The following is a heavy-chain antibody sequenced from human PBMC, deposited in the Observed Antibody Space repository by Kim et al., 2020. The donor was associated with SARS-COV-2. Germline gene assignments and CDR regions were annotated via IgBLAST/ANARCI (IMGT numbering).Heavy chain of an antibody. D-gene: IGHD6-13*01. V-gene: IGHV3-7*03. CDR3: ARDSIAAAGTFSMDV. J-gene: IGHJ6*02. CDR1: GFTFSTYW. Sequence: GGSLRLSCAASGFTFSTYWMSWVRQARGKGLEWVANIKQDGSEKYYVDSVKGRFTISRDNAKNSLYLQMNSLRAEDTAVYYCARDSIAAAGTFSMDVWGQGTTVTVSS. CDR2: IKQDGSEK.